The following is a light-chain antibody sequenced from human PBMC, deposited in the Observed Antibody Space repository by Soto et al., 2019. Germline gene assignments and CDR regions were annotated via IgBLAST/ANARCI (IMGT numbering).Light chain of an antibody. J-gene: IGKJ1*01. V-gene: IGKV3-20*01. CDR1: QSVSSSY. CDR2: DAS. CDR3: QQYGSSPQT. Sequence: DIVLTRSPGPLSLSPGEGATLSCRGSQSVSSSYLAWYQQKPGQAPRLLIYDASSRATGIPDRFSGSGSGTDFTLTISRLEPEDFAVYYCQQYGSSPQTFGQGTKVDIK.